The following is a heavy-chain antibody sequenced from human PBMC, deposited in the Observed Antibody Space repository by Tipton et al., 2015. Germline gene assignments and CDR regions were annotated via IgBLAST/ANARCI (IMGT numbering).Heavy chain of an antibody. J-gene: IGHJ4*02. CDR1: GDSISSINW. D-gene: IGHD2-8*02. CDR3: VRRSLVGQKGLDS. Sequence: SLRLSCAVSGDSISSINWWSWVRQPPEKRLEWIGQIYHSGDTNYNPSLTSRVTLSVDLSNNYFSLKLTSMTAADTAVYYCVRRSLVGQKGLDSWGQGTLVTVSS. CDR2: IYHSGDT. V-gene: IGHV4-4*02.